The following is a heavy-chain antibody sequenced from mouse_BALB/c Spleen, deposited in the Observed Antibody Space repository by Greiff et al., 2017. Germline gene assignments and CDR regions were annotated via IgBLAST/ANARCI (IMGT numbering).Heavy chain of an antibody. Sequence: EVQLVESGGGLVQPGGSLKLSCAASGFTFSSYTMSWVRQTPEKRLEWVAYISNGGGSTYYPDSVKGRFTISRDNAKNNLYLQMSSLKSEDTAMYYCAREYDYDDYAMDYWGQGTSVTVSS. V-gene: IGHV5-12-2*01. J-gene: IGHJ4*01. D-gene: IGHD2-4*01. CDR1: GFTFSSYT. CDR3: AREYDYDDYAMDY. CDR2: ISNGGGST.